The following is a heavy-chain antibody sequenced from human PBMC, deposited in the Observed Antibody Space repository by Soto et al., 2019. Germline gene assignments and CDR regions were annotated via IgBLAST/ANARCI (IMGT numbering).Heavy chain of an antibody. CDR1: GFTFSSYS. J-gene: IGHJ4*02. Sequence: GGSLRLSCAASGFTFSSYSMNWVRQAPGKGLEWVSYISSSSSTIYYADSVKGRFAISRDNAKNSLYLQMNSLRAEDTAVYYCARGPRGGPYYDFWSGYPRAPYYFDYWGQGTLVTVSS. V-gene: IGHV3-48*01. CDR2: ISSSSSTI. D-gene: IGHD3-3*01. CDR3: ARGPRGGPYYDFWSGYPRAPYYFDY.